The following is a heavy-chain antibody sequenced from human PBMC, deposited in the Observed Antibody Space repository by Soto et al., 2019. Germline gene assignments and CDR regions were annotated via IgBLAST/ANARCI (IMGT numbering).Heavy chain of an antibody. J-gene: IGHJ4*02. D-gene: IGHD2-21*02. V-gene: IGHV1-46*01. CDR2: IKPSGGET. Sequence: QVQLVQSGAEVKKPGASVKVSCRASGYTFTNYYMHWVRQAPGQGLEWMGIIKPSGGETTYAQKFPSRASRTRDTSPGRLYIELRSLRSEDTAVYYCARGGDIVVVTAPLDYWGQVTLVTVSS. CDR3: ARGGDIVVVTAPLDY. CDR1: GYTFTNYY.